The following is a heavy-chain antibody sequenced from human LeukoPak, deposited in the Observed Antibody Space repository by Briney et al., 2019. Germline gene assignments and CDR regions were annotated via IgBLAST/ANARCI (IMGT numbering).Heavy chain of an antibody. D-gene: IGHD2-2*01. CDR3: AREGRSSTPGY. V-gene: IGHV4-39*07. Sequence: PSETLSLTCTVSGGSIDNSHYYWGWIRQPPGEGLEWIASIHYSGSTHYNPSVKSRVTMSVDTSKNQFSLRLTSVTAADTAVYYCAREGRSSTPGYWGQGSPVTVSP. CDR2: IHYSGST. J-gene: IGHJ4*02. CDR1: GGSIDNSHYY.